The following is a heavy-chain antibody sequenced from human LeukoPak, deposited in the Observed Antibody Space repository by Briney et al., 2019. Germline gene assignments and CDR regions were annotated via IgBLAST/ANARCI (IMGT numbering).Heavy chain of an antibody. V-gene: IGHV1-8*01. CDR1: GYTFTSSD. CDR2: MNPNSGNT. Sequence: ASVKVSCKASGYTFTSSDINWVRQATGQGLEWMGWMNPNSGNTGYAQKFQGRVTMTRDTSISTAYMELSSLKSEDTAVYYCARDGGQQLVRDWGQGTLVTVSP. D-gene: IGHD6-13*01. J-gene: IGHJ4*02. CDR3: ARDGGQQLVRD.